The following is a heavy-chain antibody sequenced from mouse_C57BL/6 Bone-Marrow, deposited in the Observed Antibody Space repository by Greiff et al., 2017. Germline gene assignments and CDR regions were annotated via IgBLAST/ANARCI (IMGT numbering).Heavy chain of an antibody. D-gene: IGHD1-1*01. J-gene: IGHJ2*01. Sequence: VQLQQSGPELVKPGASVKISCKASGYTFTDYYMNWVKQSHGKSLEWIGDIYPNNGGTSYNQKFKGKATLPVAKSSRTAYMELRSLTSEYSAVYYCSRTLTTVVATDYWGQGTTLTVSS. V-gene: IGHV1-26*01. CDR3: SRTLTTVVATDY. CDR2: IYPNNGGT. CDR1: GYTFTDYY.